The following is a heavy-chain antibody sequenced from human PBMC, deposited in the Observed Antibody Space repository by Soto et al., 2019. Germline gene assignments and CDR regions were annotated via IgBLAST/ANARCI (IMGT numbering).Heavy chain of an antibody. Sequence: SETLSLTCTVSGGSISSSSYYWGWIRQPPGKGLEWIGSIYYSGSTYYNPSLKSRVTISVDTSKNQFSLKLSSVTAADTAVYYCASLNIVATIPDYWGQGTLVTVSS. D-gene: IGHD5-12*01. CDR1: GGSISSSSYY. J-gene: IGHJ4*02. CDR2: IYYSGST. CDR3: ASLNIVATIPDY. V-gene: IGHV4-39*01.